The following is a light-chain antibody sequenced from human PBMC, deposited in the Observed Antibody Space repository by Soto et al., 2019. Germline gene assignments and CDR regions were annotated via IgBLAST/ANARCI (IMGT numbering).Light chain of an antibody. CDR2: DDT. CDR1: KIGTKS. Sequence: SYELTQPPSVSVAPGQTATFTCGGDKIGTKSVHWHQQKPGQAPVLVVYDDTDRPSGIPERFSGSKSGNTVTLTISRVEAGDEADYYCQVWDRTTHFVVFGGGTKVTVL. CDR3: QVWDRTTHFVV. J-gene: IGLJ2*01. V-gene: IGLV3-21*02.